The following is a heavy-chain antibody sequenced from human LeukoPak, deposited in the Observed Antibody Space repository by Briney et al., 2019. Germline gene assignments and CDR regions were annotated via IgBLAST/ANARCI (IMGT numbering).Heavy chain of an antibody. CDR2: INWNGGST. V-gene: IGHV3-20*04. CDR3: ARDQGLSSYYYYMDV. Sequence: GGSLRLSCAASGFTFDDYGMSWVRQAPGKGLEWVSGINWNGGSTGYTDSVKGRFTISRDNAKNSLYLQMNSLRAEDTALYYCARDQGLSSYYYYMDVWGKGTTVTVSS. J-gene: IGHJ6*03. D-gene: IGHD3/OR15-3a*01. CDR1: GFTFDDYG.